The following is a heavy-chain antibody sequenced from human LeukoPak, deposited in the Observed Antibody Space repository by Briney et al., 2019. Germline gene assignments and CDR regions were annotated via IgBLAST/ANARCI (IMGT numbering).Heavy chain of an antibody. CDR3: ARDTTEYMITFGGVISETDY. J-gene: IGHJ4*02. CDR1: GFTFSSYG. D-gene: IGHD3-16*01. CDR2: IWYDGSNK. V-gene: IGHV3-33*01. Sequence: GGSLGLSCAASGFTFSSYGMHWVRQAPGKGLEWVAVIWYDGSNKYYADSVKGRFTISRDNSKNTLYLQMNSLRAEDTAVYYCARDTTEYMITFGGVISETDYWGQGTLVTVSS.